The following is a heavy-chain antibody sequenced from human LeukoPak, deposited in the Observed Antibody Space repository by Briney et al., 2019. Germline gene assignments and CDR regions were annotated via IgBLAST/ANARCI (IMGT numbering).Heavy chain of an antibody. CDR1: GFTFSSYG. J-gene: IGHJ4*02. V-gene: IGHV3-30*02. D-gene: IGHD3-9*01. CDR3: AKVRRYFDWLLYFDY. Sequence: GGSLRLSCAASGFTFSSYGMHWVREAPGEGLEWVAFIWYGGSIKYYAGSVKGAFTISRENSQNTLYLQISRLRAQDTAVYYCAKVRRYFDWLLYFDYWGQGTLVTVSS. CDR2: IWYGGSIK.